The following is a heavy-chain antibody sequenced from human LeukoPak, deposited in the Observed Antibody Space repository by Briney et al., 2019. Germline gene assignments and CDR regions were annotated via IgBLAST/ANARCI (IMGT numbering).Heavy chain of an antibody. CDR3: ARDNGNKYYFDY. CDR2: VSSNSKYT. CDR1: GFMFSDYF. Sequence: GGSLRLSCAASGFMFSDYFMSWIRQAPGKELEWISYVSSNSKYTKYADSVKGRFTISRDNAKKSLYLQMNSLRAEDTAVYYCARDNGNKYYFDYWGQGTLVAVSS. D-gene: IGHD2-8*01. J-gene: IGHJ4*02. V-gene: IGHV3-11*06.